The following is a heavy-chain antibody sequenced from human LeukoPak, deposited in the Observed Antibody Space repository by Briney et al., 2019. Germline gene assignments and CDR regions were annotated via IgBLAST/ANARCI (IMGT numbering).Heavy chain of an antibody. CDR2: INHSGST. J-gene: IGHJ6*03. Sequence: SETLSLTCAVYGGSFSGYYWSWIRQPPGKGLEWIGEINHSGSTNYNPSLKSRVTISVDTSKNQFSLKLSSVTAADTAVYYCARRNYSSSWYTYYYYYYMDVWGKGTTVTVSS. CDR1: GGSFSGYY. D-gene: IGHD6-13*01. CDR3: ARRNYSSSWYTYYYYYYMDV. V-gene: IGHV4-34*01.